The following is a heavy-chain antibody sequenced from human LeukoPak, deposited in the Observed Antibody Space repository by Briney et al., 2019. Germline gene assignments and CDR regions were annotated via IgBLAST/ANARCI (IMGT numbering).Heavy chain of an antibody. CDR2: IIPIFGTA. CDR3: AKDFYRLGEFDAFDN. V-gene: IGHV1-69*13. D-gene: IGHD3-16*01. Sequence: SVKVSCKASGGTFSSYAISWVRQAPGQGLEWMGGIIPIFGTANYAQKFQGRVTITADESTSTAYMELSSLRSEDTALYYCAKDFYRLGEFDAFDNWGQGTMVTVSS. CDR1: GGTFSSYA. J-gene: IGHJ3*02.